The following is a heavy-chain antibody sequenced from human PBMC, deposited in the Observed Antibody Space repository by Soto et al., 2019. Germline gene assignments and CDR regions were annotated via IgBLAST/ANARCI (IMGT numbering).Heavy chain of an antibody. J-gene: IGHJ4*02. CDR3: ARDPDYGDYGTSPADDY. V-gene: IGHV1-3*01. CDR1: GYTFTSYA. Sequence: ASVKVSCKASGYTFTSYAMHWVRQAPGQRLEWMGWINAGNGNTKYSQKFQGRVTITRDTFASTAYVELSSLRSEDTAVYYCARDPDYGDYGTSPADDYWGQGTLVTVSS. D-gene: IGHD4-17*01. CDR2: INAGNGNT.